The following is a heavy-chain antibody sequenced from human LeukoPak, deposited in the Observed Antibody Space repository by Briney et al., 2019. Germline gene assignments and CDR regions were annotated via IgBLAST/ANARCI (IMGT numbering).Heavy chain of an antibody. CDR3: ARQTGAGLFILP. CDR1: GDSISSSGSY. Sequence: SETLCLTCTVSGDSISSSGSYWGWIRQPPGEGLEWIGSIYYSGSTYYNTSLKSRVTISVDTSKNQFSLRLNSVTAADTDVYFCARQTGAGLFILPGGQGSLVSVSS. CDR2: IYYSGST. D-gene: IGHD3/OR15-3a*01. J-gene: IGHJ4*02. V-gene: IGHV4-39*01.